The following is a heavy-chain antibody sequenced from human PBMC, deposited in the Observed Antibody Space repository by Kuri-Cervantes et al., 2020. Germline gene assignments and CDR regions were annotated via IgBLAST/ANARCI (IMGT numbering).Heavy chain of an antibody. D-gene: IGHD3-22*01. CDR2: VHDSGST. Sequence: SETLSLTCTVSGGSISIYYWSWIRQSPGKGLEWIGFVHDSGSTNQNPSLKSRVTISVDTSKNQFSLKLSSVTAADTAVYYCARGRGSSGYYSKSNDYWGQGTLVTVSS. CDR3: ARGRGSSGYYSKSNDY. J-gene: IGHJ4*02. CDR1: GGSISIYY. V-gene: IGHV4-59*12.